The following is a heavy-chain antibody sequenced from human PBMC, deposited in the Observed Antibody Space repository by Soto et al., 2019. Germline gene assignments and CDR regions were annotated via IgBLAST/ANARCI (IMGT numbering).Heavy chain of an antibody. V-gene: IGHV4-59*01. CDR3: ARDGGSGWYYAFDI. CDR2: IYYSGST. CDR1: GGSISSYY. J-gene: IGHJ3*02. D-gene: IGHD3-10*01. Sequence: PSETLSLTCTVSGGSISSYYWSWIRQPPGKGLEWIGYIYYSGSTNYNPSLKSRVTISVDTSKNQFSLKLSSVTAADTAVYYCARDGGSGWYYAFDIWGQGTMVTVSS.